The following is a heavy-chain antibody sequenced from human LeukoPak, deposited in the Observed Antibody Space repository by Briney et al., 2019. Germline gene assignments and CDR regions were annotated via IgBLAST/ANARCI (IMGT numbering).Heavy chain of an antibody. CDR3: AGSGSNWSCDS. V-gene: IGHV1-3*01. CDR1: GYAFPHYG. D-gene: IGHD6-13*01. J-gene: IGHJ4*02. Sequence: GASATVSCKASGYAFPHYGVQWVRQAPGQTLEWMGWINAGNGDDTKYSQKFQARLTMTTDTSATTVYMELNSLRSEDTAVYYCAGSGSNWSCDSWGQGTLVTVSS. CDR2: INAGNGDDT.